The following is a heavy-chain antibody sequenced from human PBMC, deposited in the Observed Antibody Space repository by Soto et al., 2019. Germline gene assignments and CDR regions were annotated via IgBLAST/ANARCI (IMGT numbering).Heavy chain of an antibody. CDR1: GFTFSSYA. V-gene: IGHV3-30-3*01. CDR3: AREYCSGGSCYTENYYYYGMDV. Sequence: GGSLRLSCAASGFTFSSYAMHWVRQAPGKGLEWVAVISYDGSNKYYADSVKGRFTISRDNSKNTLYLQMNSLRAEDTAVYYCAREYCSGGSCYTENYYYYGMDVWGQGTTVTVSS. D-gene: IGHD2-15*01. CDR2: ISYDGSNK. J-gene: IGHJ6*02.